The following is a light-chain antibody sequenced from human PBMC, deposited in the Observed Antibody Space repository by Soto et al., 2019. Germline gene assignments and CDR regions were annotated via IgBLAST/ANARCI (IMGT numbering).Light chain of an antibody. V-gene: IGKV3-15*01. Sequence: EIVMTQSPASLSVSPGDGATLSCRASQSVASNVAWYQQKPGQGPRLLIHGASTRAAGVPARFSGSGSGTDFTLTISSLQFEDFAVYYCQQYHNWPPQYTFGQWTKLQIK. CDR2: GAS. CDR3: QQYHNWPPQYT. CDR1: QSVASN. J-gene: IGKJ2*01.